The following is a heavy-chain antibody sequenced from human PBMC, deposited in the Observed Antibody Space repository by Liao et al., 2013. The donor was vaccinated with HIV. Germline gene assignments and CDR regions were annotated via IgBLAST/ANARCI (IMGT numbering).Heavy chain of an antibody. J-gene: IGHJ4*02. Sequence: QVQLQESGPGLVKPSQTLSLTCTVSGGSISSGSYYWSWIRQPAGKGLEWIGRIYPSGTTNYNPSLKSRVTISVDTSKNQFSLKLSPVTAADTAVYYCAATVISPFDYWGQGTLVTVSS. CDR1: GGSISSGSYY. D-gene: IGHD3-10*01. CDR3: AATVISPFDY. CDR2: IYPSGTT. V-gene: IGHV4-61*02.